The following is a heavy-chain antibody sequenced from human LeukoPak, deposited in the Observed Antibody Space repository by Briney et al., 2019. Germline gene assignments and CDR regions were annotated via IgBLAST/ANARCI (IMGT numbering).Heavy chain of an antibody. V-gene: IGHV1-2*06. Sequence: ASVKVSCKASGYTFTGYYMHWVRQAPGQGLEWMGRINPNSGGTNYAQKFQGRVTMTRDTSISTAYMELSRLRSDDTAVYYCARGYCSSTSCYTLDYWGQGTLVTVSS. CDR2: INPNSGGT. D-gene: IGHD2-2*02. J-gene: IGHJ4*02. CDR3: ARGYCSSTSCYTLDY. CDR1: GYTFTGYY.